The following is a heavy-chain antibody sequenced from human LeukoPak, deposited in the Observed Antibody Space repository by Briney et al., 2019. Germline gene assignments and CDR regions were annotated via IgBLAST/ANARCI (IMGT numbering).Heavy chain of an antibody. Sequence: GGSLRLSCAASGFTFSNAWMSWVRQAPGKGLEWVSSISSSSSYIYYADSVKGRFTISRDNAKNSLYLQMNSLRAEDTAVYYCARDQNNWNEKDYWGQGTLVTVSS. D-gene: IGHD1-1*01. J-gene: IGHJ4*02. CDR3: ARDQNNWNEKDY. V-gene: IGHV3-21*01. CDR2: ISSSSSYI. CDR1: GFTFSNAW.